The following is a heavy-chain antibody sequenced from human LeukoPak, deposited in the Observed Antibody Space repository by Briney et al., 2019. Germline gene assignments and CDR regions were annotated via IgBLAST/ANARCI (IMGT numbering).Heavy chain of an antibody. D-gene: IGHD2-15*01. CDR2: FDPEDGET. J-gene: IGHJ6*03. V-gene: IGHV1-24*01. CDR3: ATLCSGGSCFDRYYYYYMDV. Sequence: ASVKVSCKVSGYTLTELSMHWARQAPGKGLEWMGGFDPEDGETIYAQKFQGRVTMTEDTSTDTAYMELSSLRSEDTAVYYCATLCSGGSCFDRYYYYYMDVWGKGTTVTVSS. CDR1: GYTLTELS.